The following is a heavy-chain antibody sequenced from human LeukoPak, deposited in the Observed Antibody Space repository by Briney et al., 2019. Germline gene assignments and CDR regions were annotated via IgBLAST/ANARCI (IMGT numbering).Heavy chain of an antibody. V-gene: IGHV4-59*11. Sequence: PSEALSLTCTVSGDSIRSHYLSWIRQPPGKGLEWIGYIAYSGITNYNPSLKSRLTLLVDTSKNQFSLRLSSVTAADTAVYYCARDVVTRSPGSWFDPWGQGTLVTVSS. CDR3: ARDVVTRSPGSWFDP. D-gene: IGHD1-26*01. CDR2: IAYSGIT. CDR1: GDSIRSHY. J-gene: IGHJ5*02.